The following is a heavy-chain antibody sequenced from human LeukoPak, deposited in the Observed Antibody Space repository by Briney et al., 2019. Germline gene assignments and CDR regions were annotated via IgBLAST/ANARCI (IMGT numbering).Heavy chain of an antibody. Sequence: ETLSLTCTVSGGSISSNYMSWVRQAPGKGLEWVSVIYSGGSTYYADSVKGRFTISRHNSKNTLYLQMNSLRAEDTAVYYCAGLGYCSGGSCYADYYYYYGMDVWGQGTTVTVSS. V-gene: IGHV3-53*04. D-gene: IGHD2-15*01. CDR2: IYSGGST. J-gene: IGHJ6*02. CDR1: GGSISSNY. CDR3: AGLGYCSGGSCYADYYYYYGMDV.